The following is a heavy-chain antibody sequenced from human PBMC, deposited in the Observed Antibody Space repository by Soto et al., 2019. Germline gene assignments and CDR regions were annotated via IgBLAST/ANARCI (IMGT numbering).Heavy chain of an antibody. V-gene: IGHV3-21*01. Sequence: GGSLRLSCAPSGFTFSSYSMNWARQAPGKGLEWVSSISSSSSYIYYADSVKGRFTISRDNAKNSLYLQMNSLRAEDTAVYYCASEFEYSSSPWGQGTLVTVSS. D-gene: IGHD6-6*01. J-gene: IGHJ5*02. CDR3: ASEFEYSSSP. CDR1: GFTFSSYS. CDR2: ISSSSSYI.